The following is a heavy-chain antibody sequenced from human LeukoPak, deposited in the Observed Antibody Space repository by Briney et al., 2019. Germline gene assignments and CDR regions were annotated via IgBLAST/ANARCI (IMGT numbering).Heavy chain of an antibody. Sequence: GGSLRLSCAASGFTFSSSAMSWVRQVPGKGLEWVSAISGSGGSTYYADSVKGRFTISRGNSKNTLYLQMNSLRAEDTAVYYCAKWYSSSSGWFDPWGQGTLVTVSS. CDR3: AKWYSSSSGWFDP. CDR1: GFTFSSSA. V-gene: IGHV3-23*01. D-gene: IGHD6-6*01. J-gene: IGHJ5*02. CDR2: ISGSGGST.